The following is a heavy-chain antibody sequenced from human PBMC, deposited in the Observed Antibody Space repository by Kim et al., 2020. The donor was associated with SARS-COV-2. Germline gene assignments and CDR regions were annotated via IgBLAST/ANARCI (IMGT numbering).Heavy chain of an antibody. CDR2: IYYSGST. J-gene: IGHJ6*02. V-gene: IGHV4-39*07. D-gene: IGHD2-2*01. Sequence: SETLSLTCTVSGGSISSSSYYWGWIRQPPGKGLEWIGSIYYSGSTYYNPSLKSRVTISVDTSKNQFSLKLSSVTAADTAVYYCARDSSVAFMDVWGQGTTVTVSS. CDR3: ARDSSVAFMDV. CDR1: GGSISSSSYY.